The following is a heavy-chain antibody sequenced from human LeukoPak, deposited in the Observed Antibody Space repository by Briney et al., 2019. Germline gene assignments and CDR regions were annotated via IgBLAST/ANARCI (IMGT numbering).Heavy chain of an antibody. CDR3: ARGFTVTTGYFDY. CDR1: GLTFSSHW. Sequence: GGSLRLSCAASGLTFSSHWMHWVRQAPGKGLVWVSRITNDGSSTTYADSVKGRFTISRDNAKNMLYLQVNSLRAEDTAVYYCARGFTVTTGYFDYWGQGTLVTVSS. D-gene: IGHD4-17*01. J-gene: IGHJ4*02. CDR2: ITNDGSST. V-gene: IGHV3-74*01.